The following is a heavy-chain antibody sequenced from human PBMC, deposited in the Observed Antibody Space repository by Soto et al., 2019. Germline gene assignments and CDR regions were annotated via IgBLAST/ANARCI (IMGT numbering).Heavy chain of an antibody. V-gene: IGHV4-30-2*01. CDR3: AGGSYGAGSDY. CDR2: VFHSGST. D-gene: IGHD3-10*01. CDR1: GGSISSGGYS. Sequence: SSETLSLTCTVSGGSISSGGYSWSWIRQPPGKGLELIGYVFHSGSTYYSPSLKSRVTISVDGSKNQFSLKLSSVTAADTAVYYCAGGSYGAGSDYWGQGTLVTVSS. J-gene: IGHJ4*02.